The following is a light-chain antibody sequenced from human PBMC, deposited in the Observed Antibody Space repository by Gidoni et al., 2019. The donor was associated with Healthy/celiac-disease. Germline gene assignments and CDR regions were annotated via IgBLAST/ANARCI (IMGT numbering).Light chain of an antibody. V-gene: IGKV1-27*01. CDR2: AAS. CDR3: QKYNSAPPEFT. J-gene: IGKJ3*01. Sequence: DIQMTQSPSSLSASVGDRVTITCRASQGISNYLAWYQQKPGKVPKLLIYAASTLQSWVPSRFSCSGSGTDFTLTIISLQPEDFATYYCQKYNSAPPEFTFGPGTKVDIK. CDR1: QGISNY.